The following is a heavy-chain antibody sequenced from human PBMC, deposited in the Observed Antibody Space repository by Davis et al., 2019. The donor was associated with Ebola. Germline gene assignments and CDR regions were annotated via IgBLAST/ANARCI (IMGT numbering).Heavy chain of an antibody. CDR1: GFTFSSYW. J-gene: IGHJ4*02. CDR2: INSDGSTT. V-gene: IGHV3-74*01. CDR3: GRVVGATRFDSNY. Sequence: GESLKISCAASGFTFSSYWMHWVRQAPGKGLVWVSRINSDGSTTTYADSVKGRFTISRDNAMNTLFLQMNSLRAEDTAVYYCGRVVGATRFDSNYWGQGTLVTVSS. D-gene: IGHD1-26*01.